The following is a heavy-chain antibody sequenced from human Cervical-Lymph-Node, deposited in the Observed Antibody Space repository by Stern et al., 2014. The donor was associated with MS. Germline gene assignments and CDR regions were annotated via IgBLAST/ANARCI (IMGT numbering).Heavy chain of an antibody. CDR1: GGSISSSSYY. V-gene: IGHV4-39*01. Sequence: QVQLQESGPGLVKPSETLSLTCTVSGGSISSSSYYWGWIRQPPGKGLEWIGIYYYGGSTYKTPSPKIRVPISVDTPKTHFSLKRTSGTAADTAVYYCATTSRDGYNFGYWGQGTLVTVSS. CDR3: ATTSRDGYNFGY. CDR2: YYYGGST. J-gene: IGHJ4*02. D-gene: IGHD5-24*01.